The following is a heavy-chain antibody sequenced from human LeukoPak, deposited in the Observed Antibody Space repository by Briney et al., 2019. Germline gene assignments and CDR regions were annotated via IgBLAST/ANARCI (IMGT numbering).Heavy chain of an antibody. CDR1: GASMTTYY. V-gene: IGHV4-59*01. CDR3: ARLPAARLISGAFDI. J-gene: IGHJ3*02. D-gene: IGHD1-20*01. CDR2: IYSSGST. Sequence: PSETLSLTCTVSGASMTTYYWSWIRQPPGKGLEWVAYIYSSGSTNYNPSLKSRLTISIDTSKKQFSLKMSSVTAADTALYYCARLPAARLISGAFDIWGQGTMVTVSS.